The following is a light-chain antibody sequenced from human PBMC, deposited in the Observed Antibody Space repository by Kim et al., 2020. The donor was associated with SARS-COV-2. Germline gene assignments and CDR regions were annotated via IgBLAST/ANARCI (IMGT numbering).Light chain of an antibody. CDR2: GAS. Sequence: EIVLTQSPGTLSLSPGERATLSCRASQSVSDNYLAWYQQKPGQAPRLLIYGASSRATGIPDRFSGSGSGTDFTLTISRLESEDFAVYYCQQYDTSPSCTFGQGTKLEI. V-gene: IGKV3-20*01. CDR1: QSVSDNY. CDR3: QQYDTSPSCT. J-gene: IGKJ2*02.